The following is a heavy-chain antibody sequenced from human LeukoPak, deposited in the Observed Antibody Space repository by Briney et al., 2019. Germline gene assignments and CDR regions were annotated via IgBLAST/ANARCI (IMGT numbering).Heavy chain of an antibody. CDR1: GGSISSYY. CDR2: IYYSGIT. D-gene: IGHD6-13*01. Sequence: TSETLSLTCTVSGGSISSYYWSWLRQPPGKGLEWIGYIYYSGITNYDPSLKSRVTIAVDTSKNQFSLKLSSVTAADTAVYYCARGVYIAAAQYGYWGQGTLVTVSS. CDR3: ARGVYIAAAQYGY. V-gene: IGHV4-59*01. J-gene: IGHJ4*02.